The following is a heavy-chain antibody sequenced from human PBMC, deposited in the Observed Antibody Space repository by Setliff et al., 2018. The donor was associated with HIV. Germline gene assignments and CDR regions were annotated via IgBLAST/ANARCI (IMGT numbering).Heavy chain of an antibody. Sequence: PSETLSLTSTVSGGSITSSTYYWGWIRQPPGKGLEWIGNIYYSGSTYYNPSLKSRATISVDTSKNQFSLKLSSVTAADTAVYYCIIAYSSGWLAPMGFDSWGQGTLVTVSS. D-gene: IGHD6-19*01. CDR2: IYYSGST. J-gene: IGHJ4*02. CDR3: IIAYSSGWLAPMGFDS. V-gene: IGHV4-39*01. CDR1: GGSITSSTYY.